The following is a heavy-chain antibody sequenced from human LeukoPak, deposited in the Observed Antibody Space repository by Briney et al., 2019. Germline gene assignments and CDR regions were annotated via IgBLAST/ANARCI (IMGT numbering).Heavy chain of an antibody. CDR1: GFTFSTYG. J-gene: IGHJ6*02. CDR2: ISYDGSNK. CDR3: AKDSSSSNHFYGMDV. Sequence: GGSLRLSCAASGFTFSTYGMHWVHQAPGKGLEWVTFISYDGSNKYSADSLKGRLTISRDNSKNTLYLQLNSLRGEDTAVYYCAKDSSSSNHFYGMDVWGQGTTVTVSS. D-gene: IGHD6-6*01. V-gene: IGHV3-30*18.